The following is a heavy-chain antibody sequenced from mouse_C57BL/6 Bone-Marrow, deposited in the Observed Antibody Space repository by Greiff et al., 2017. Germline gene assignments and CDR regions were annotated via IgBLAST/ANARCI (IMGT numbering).Heavy chain of an antibody. CDR2: IYPGGGYT. D-gene: IGHD4-1*01. CDR3: ARAPNWVYFDY. Sequence: SGAELVRPGTSVKMSCKASGYTFTNYWIGWAKQRPGHGLEWIGDIYPGGGYTNYNEKFKGKATLTADKSSSTAYMQFSSLTSEDSAIYYCARAPNWVYFDYWGQGTTLTVSS. CDR1: GYTFTNYW. V-gene: IGHV1-63*01. J-gene: IGHJ2*01.